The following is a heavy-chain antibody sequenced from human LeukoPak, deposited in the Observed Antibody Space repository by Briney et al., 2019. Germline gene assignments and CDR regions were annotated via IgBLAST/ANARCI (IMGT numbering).Heavy chain of an antibody. J-gene: IGHJ4*02. Sequence: GGSLRLSCAASGFTFSSYGMYWVRQAPGKGLEWVAVIWYDGSDKYYADSVKGRFTISRDNSKNTLYLQMNSLRAEDTAVYYCAKDLGIVVVTASDYWGQGTLVTVSS. CDR2: IWYDGSDK. CDR1: GFTFSSYG. V-gene: IGHV3-33*06. CDR3: AKDLGIVVVTASDY. D-gene: IGHD2-21*02.